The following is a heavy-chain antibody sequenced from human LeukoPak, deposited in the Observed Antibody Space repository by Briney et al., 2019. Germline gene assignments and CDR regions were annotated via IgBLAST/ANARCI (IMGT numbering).Heavy chain of an antibody. CDR2: ISGSGGST. Sequence: GGSLRLSCAASGFTFSSYAMSWVRQAPGKGLEWVSAISGSGGSTDYADSVKGRFTISRDNSKNTLYLQMNSLRAEDTAVYYCAKAGLPLGGSYLMGFDPWGQGTLVTVSS. CDR1: GFTFSSYA. J-gene: IGHJ5*02. CDR3: AKAGLPLGGSYLMGFDP. D-gene: IGHD1-26*01. V-gene: IGHV3-23*01.